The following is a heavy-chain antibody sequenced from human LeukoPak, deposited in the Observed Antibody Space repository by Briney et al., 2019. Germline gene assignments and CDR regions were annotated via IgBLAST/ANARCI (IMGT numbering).Heavy chain of an antibody. CDR2: ISYDGSNK. J-gene: IGHJ4*02. D-gene: IGHD3-9*01. CDR3: ARQDYDILTGYSRGFDY. CDR1: GFTFSSYA. Sequence: PGGSLRLSCAASGFTFSSYAMHWVRQAPGKGLEWVAVISYDGSNKYYADSVKGRFTISRDNSKNTLYLQMNSLRAEDTAVYYCARQDYDILTGYSRGFDYWGQGTLVTVSS. V-gene: IGHV3-30*04.